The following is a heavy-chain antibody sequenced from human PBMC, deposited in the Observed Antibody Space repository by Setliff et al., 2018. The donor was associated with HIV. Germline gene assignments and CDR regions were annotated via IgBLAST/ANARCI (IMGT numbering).Heavy chain of an antibody. CDR2: INHSGST. CDR3: ARAFWSGYPFNMDV. D-gene: IGHD3-3*01. Sequence: SETLSLTCAVYGGSFSGYYWNWIRQPPGKGLEWIGDINHSGSTKYNPSLESRVTISLDTSKNQLSLKLRSVTAADTAVYYCARAFWSGYPFNMDVWGKGTTVTVSS. J-gene: IGHJ6*03. CDR1: GGSFSGYY. V-gene: IGHV4-34*01.